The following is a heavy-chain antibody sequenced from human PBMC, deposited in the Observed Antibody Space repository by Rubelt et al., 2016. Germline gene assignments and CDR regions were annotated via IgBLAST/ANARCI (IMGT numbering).Heavy chain of an antibody. CDR3: AKSTILAFDI. D-gene: IGHD5-24*01. CDR1: KFTVSLEY. CDR2: MYSDGRT. J-gene: IGHJ3*02. V-gene: IGHV3-66*02. Sequence: GGSLKLSCDSSKFTVSLEYMNWVRQAPGKGLEWVSIMYSDGRTFYADSVRGRFTISRDNSKNTLYLQMDYLRPEEKAVYFCAKSTILAFDIWGQGTMVIVSS.